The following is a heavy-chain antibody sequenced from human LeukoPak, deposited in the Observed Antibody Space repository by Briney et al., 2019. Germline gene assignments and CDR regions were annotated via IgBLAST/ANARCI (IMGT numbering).Heavy chain of an antibody. V-gene: IGHV4-39*02. D-gene: IGHD6-6*01. CDR3: AREYSSSPDY. J-gene: IGHJ4*02. Sequence: SETLSLTSTVSGGSISSSSYYWGWIRQPPGKGLGWIVSIYYSGSTYYNPSLKSRVTISVDTSKNQFSLKLSSVTAADTAVYYCAREYSSSPDYWGQGTLVTVSS. CDR2: IYYSGST. CDR1: GGSISSSSYY.